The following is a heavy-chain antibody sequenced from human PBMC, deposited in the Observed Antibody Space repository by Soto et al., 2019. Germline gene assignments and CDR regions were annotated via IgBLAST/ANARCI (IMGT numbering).Heavy chain of an antibody. CDR3: ARDLGWLQFLYYYYGMDV. D-gene: IGHD3-3*01. V-gene: IGHV3-30-3*01. CDR2: ISYDGSNK. Sequence: GGSLRLSCAASVFTFSSYAMHWVRQAPGKGLEWVAVISYDGSNKYYADSVKGRFTISRDNSKNTLYLQMNSLRAEDTAVYYCARDLGWLQFLYYYYGMDVWGQGTTVTVSS. J-gene: IGHJ6*02. CDR1: VFTFSSYA.